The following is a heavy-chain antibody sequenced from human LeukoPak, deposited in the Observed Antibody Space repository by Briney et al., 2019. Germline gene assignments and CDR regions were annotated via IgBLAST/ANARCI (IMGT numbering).Heavy chain of an antibody. D-gene: IGHD5/OR15-5a*01. CDR1: GDSISSYY. CDR3: ARETKDIYSPSWGLYDTYYYIDA. J-gene: IGHJ6*03. CDR2: IYTTEST. V-gene: IGHV4-4*07. Sequence: SETLSLTCTVSGDSISSYYWSWIRQPAGKGLEWIGRIYTTESTNYNPSLKSRVTMSVDTSKNQFSLKLSSVTAADTAVYYCARETKDIYSPSWGLYDTYYYIDAWGKGTTVTVSS.